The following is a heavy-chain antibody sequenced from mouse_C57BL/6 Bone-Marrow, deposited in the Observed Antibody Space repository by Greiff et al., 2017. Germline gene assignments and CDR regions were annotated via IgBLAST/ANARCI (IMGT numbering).Heavy chain of an antibody. Sequence: EVQRVESGGDLVKPGGSLKLSCAASGFTFSSYGMSWVRQTPDKRLEWVATISSGGSYTYYPDSVKGRFTISRDNAKNTLYLQMSSLKSEDTAMYYCARPGLAWFAYWGQGTLVTVSA. D-gene: IGHD3-2*02. J-gene: IGHJ3*01. V-gene: IGHV5-6*01. CDR3: ARPGLAWFAY. CDR1: GFTFSSYG. CDR2: ISSGGSYT.